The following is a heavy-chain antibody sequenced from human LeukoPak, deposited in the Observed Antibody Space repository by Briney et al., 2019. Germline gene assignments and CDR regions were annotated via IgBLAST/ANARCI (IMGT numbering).Heavy chain of an antibody. J-gene: IGHJ4*02. V-gene: IGHV4-39*07. CDR3: ARVGEWELLGYYFDY. Sequence: SETLSLTCTVSGGSISSSSYYWGWIRQPPGKGLEWIGSIYYSGSTYYNPSLKSRVTISVDTSKNQFSLKLSSVTAADTAVYYCARVGEWELLGYYFDYWGQGTLVTVSS. CDR1: GGSISSSSYY. CDR2: IYYSGST. D-gene: IGHD1-26*01.